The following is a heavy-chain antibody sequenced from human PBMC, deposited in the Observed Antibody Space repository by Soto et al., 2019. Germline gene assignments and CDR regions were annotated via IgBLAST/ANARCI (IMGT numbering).Heavy chain of an antibody. CDR3: ARTIIVGATQYYYGMDV. Sequence: ASVKVSCKASGYTFTGYYMHWVRQAPGQGLEWMGWINPNSGGTNYAQKFQGRVTMTRDTSISTAYMELSRLRSDDTAVYYCARTIIVGATQYYYGMDVWGQGTTVTVSS. D-gene: IGHD1-26*01. CDR2: INPNSGGT. CDR1: GYTFTGYY. J-gene: IGHJ6*02. V-gene: IGHV1-2*02.